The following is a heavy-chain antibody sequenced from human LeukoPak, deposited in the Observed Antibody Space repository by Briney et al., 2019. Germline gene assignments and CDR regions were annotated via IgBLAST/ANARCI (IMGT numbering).Heavy chain of an antibody. Sequence: GGSLRLSCAASGFTFSSYGMHWVRQAPGKGLEWVAFIRYDGSNKYYADSVKGRFTISRDNSKNTLYLQMNSLRAEDTAVYYCARSGGRDIVVVPAAIGYWGQGTLVTVSS. CDR1: GFTFSSYG. D-gene: IGHD2-2*01. V-gene: IGHV3-30*02. CDR3: ARSGGRDIVVVPAAIGY. J-gene: IGHJ4*02. CDR2: IRYDGSNK.